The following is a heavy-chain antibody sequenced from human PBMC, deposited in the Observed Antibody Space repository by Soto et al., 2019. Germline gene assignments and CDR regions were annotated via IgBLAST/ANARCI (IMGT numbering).Heavy chain of an antibody. CDR1: GFTFDDYA. D-gene: IGHD3-16*01. CDR2: ISWNSGSI. V-gene: IGHV3-9*01. CDR3: AKDLGLRLRWGFYY. J-gene: IGHJ4*02. Sequence: EVQLVESGGGLVQPGRSLRLSCAASGFTFDDYAMHWVRQAPGKGLEWVSGISWNSGSIGYADSVKGRFTISRDNSKNSLYLQMNSLRAEETAWYYCAKDLGLRLRWGFYYWGPGTLVTVSS.